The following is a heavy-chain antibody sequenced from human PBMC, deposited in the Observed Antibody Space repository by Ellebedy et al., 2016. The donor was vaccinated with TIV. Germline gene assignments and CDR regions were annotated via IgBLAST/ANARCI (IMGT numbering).Heavy chain of an antibody. CDR2: ISNDGNTI. CDR1: GFTFRDYY. V-gene: IGHV3-11*01. D-gene: IGHD4-23*01. Sequence: GESLKISCAASGFTFRDYYLTWIRQAPGKGLEWVSYISNDGNTIYYADSVKGRFTISRDNAQNSLYLQMNSLRAEDTAVYYCARFLNDYGGYSPEDAFDIWGQGTMVTVSS. CDR3: ARFLNDYGGYSPEDAFDI. J-gene: IGHJ3*02.